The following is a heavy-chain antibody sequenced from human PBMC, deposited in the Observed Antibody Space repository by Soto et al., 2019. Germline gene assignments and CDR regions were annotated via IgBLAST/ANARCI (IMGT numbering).Heavy chain of an antibody. CDR1: GFTFSSYA. CDR3: AKDRAQTYSSGWGDAFDI. Sequence: GGSLRLSCAASGFTFSSYAMSWVRQAPGKGLEWVSAISGSGGSTYYADSVKGRFTISRDNSKNTLYLQMNSLRAEDTAVYYRAKDRAQTYSSGWGDAFDIWGQGTMVTVS. D-gene: IGHD6-19*01. CDR2: ISGSGGST. J-gene: IGHJ3*02. V-gene: IGHV3-23*01.